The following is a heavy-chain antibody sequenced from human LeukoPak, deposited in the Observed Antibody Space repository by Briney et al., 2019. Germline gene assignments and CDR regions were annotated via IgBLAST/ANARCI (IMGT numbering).Heavy chain of an antibody. V-gene: IGHV4-34*01. CDR1: GGSFSGYY. D-gene: IGHD3-3*01. Sequence: SETLSLTCAVYGGSFSGYYRSWIRQPPGKGLEWIGEINHSGSTNYNPSLKSRVTISVDTSKNQFSLKLSSVTAADTAVYYCARHVTYYDFWSGYYKGSWFDPWGQGTLVTVSS. CDR3: ARHVTYYDFWSGYYKGSWFDP. J-gene: IGHJ5*02. CDR2: INHSGST.